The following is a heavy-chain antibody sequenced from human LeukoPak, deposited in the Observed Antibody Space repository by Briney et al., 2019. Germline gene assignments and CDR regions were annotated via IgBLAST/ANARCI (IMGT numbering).Heavy chain of an antibody. V-gene: IGHV4-34*01. J-gene: IGHJ4*02. CDR1: GGSFSGYY. Sequence: PSETLSLTCAVYGGSFSGYYWSWIRQPPGKGLEWIGEINHSGSTNYNPSLKSRVTISVDTSKNQFSLKLSSVTAADTAVYHCARAQRWLQLFDYWGQGTLVTVSS. CDR3: ARAQRWLQLFDY. CDR2: INHSGST. D-gene: IGHD5-24*01.